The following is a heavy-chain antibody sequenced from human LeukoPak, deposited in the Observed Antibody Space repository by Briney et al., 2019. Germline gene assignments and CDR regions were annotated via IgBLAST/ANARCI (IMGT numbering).Heavy chain of an antibody. V-gene: IGHV3-7*04. Sequence: PGGSLRLSCAASGFTFNNYWMSWVRQAPGKGLEWVANIKQDGSDKNYVDSVKGRFTISRDNAKNSLYLQMNSLRAEDTAVYYCARIYSSSWSEYYFDYWGQGTLVTVSS. CDR3: ARIYSSSWSEYYFDY. CDR1: GFTFNNYW. D-gene: IGHD6-13*01. CDR2: IKQDGSDK. J-gene: IGHJ4*02.